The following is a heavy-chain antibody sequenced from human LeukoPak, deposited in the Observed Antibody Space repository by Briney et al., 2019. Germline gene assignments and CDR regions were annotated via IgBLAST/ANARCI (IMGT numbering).Heavy chain of an antibody. V-gene: IGHV4-31*03. J-gene: IGHJ3*02. CDR2: IYYSGST. CDR3: ARDMATVTYAFDI. D-gene: IGHD4-11*01. Sequence: SETLSLTCTVSGGSISSGGYYWSWIRQHPGKGLEWIGYIYYSGSTYYNPSLKSRVTISVDTSKNQFSLKLSSVTAADTAVYYCARDMATVTYAFDIWGQGTMVTVSS. CDR1: GGSISSGGYY.